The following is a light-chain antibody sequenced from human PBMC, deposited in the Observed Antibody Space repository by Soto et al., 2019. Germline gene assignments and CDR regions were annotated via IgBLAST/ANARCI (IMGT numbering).Light chain of an antibody. CDR1: QDINKN. J-gene: IGKJ5*01. Sequence: DIQMTQSPSSLSASVGDRVTITCQASQDINKNLIWYQQKPGKAPKLLIYDASDLETGVPSRFSGSGSGTGFTVTIISLQPDDFATDYCQQYESLPLTFGQGTRLEIK. V-gene: IGKV1-33*01. CDR3: QQYESLPLT. CDR2: DAS.